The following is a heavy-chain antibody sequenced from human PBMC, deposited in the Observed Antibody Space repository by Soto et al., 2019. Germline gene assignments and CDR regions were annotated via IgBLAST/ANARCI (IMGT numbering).Heavy chain of an antibody. Sequence: GGSLRLSCAASGFTFSTYSMNWVRQAPGKGLEWISSISSGSSYIYYAGSVKGRFTISRDNAKNSLFLQMNSLRADDTAVYYCARDILSAPASTHSSGPATNVTVS. V-gene: IGHV3-21*01. CDR2: ISSGSSYI. CDR1: GFTFSTYS. CDR3: ARDILSAPASTHS. J-gene: IGHJ4*02.